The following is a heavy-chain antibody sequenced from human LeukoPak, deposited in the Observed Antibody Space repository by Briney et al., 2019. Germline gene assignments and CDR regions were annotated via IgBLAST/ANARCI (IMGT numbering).Heavy chain of an antibody. J-gene: IGHJ4*02. D-gene: IGHD1-26*01. Sequence: SETLSLTCAVYGGSFSGYYWSWIRQPPGKGLEGIGEINHSGSTNYNPSLKSRVTISVDTSKNQFSLKLSSVTAADTAVYYCARGRGSGYYFDYWGQGTLVTVSS. CDR3: ARGRGSGYYFDY. CDR1: GGSFSGYY. CDR2: INHSGST. V-gene: IGHV4-34*01.